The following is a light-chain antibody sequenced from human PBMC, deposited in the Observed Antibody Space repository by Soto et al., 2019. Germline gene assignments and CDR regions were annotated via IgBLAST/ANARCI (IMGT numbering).Light chain of an antibody. V-gene: IGLV3-1*01. CDR2: KDS. J-gene: IGLJ2*01. CDR3: QAWDTSVGF. CDR1: NLGDKY. Sequence: SYELTQPPSVSVSPGQAASITCSGYNLGDKYVTWYQQKPGQSPILVIYKDSLRPSGITARFSGSNSGDTATLTISGTQALDEADYYCQAWDTSVGFFGGGTKLTVL.